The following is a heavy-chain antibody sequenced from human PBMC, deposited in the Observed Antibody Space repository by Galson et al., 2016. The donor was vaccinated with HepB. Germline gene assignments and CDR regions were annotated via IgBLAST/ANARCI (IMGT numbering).Heavy chain of an antibody. CDR3: ASYCSGSSCYYHYYGMDV. Sequence: QSGAEVKKPGESLKISCEGSGYTFSTYWIAWVRQMPGKGLEWMGRIDPSDSYTDYSPSFQGHVTISADKSISTAYLQWSSLRASDTAMYYCASYCSGSSCYYHYYGMDVWGQGTTVTVSS. J-gene: IGHJ6*02. V-gene: IGHV5-10-1*01. CDR1: GYTFSTYW. CDR2: IDPSDSYT. D-gene: IGHD2-15*01.